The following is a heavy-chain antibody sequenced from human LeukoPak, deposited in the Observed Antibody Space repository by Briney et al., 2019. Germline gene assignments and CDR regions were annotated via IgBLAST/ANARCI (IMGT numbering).Heavy chain of an antibody. D-gene: IGHD3-16*01. CDR1: GGYVYSDSYC. Sequence: SETLSLSCTVSGGYVYSDSYCWSWMRQPPGQGLEWIGYFYHSGSPTYNPSLRSRVTISVDTSKNQFSLRLSSVTAADTAMYYCATSVAYYYLDYWGQGTLVTVSS. V-gene: IGHV4-61*01. CDR2: FYHSGSP. CDR3: ATSVAYYYLDY. J-gene: IGHJ4*02.